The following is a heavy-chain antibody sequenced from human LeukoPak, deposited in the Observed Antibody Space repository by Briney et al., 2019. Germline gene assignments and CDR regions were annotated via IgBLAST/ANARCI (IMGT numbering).Heavy chain of an antibody. Sequence: SETLSLTCTVSGGSISSYYWSWIRQPPGKGLEWIGNIDYSGSTIYNPALKSRVTMSVDKSKNQFSLKLSSVTAADTAVYYCARGGVDAFDIWGQGTMVTVSS. CDR1: GGSISSYY. CDR2: IDYSGST. D-gene: IGHD3-16*01. J-gene: IGHJ3*02. CDR3: ARGGVDAFDI. V-gene: IGHV4-59*12.